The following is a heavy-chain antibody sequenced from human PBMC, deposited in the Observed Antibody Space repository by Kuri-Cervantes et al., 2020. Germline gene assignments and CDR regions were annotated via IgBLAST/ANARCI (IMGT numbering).Heavy chain of an antibody. CDR3: ATGYSGYDYAFHI. D-gene: IGHD5-12*01. J-gene: IGHJ3*02. V-gene: IGHV1-46*01. CDR1: GYTFTYYD. CDR2: INPSGGST. Sequence: ASVKVSCKASGYTFTYYDMHWVRQAPGQGLEWMGIINPSGGSTTYAQKFQGRVTMTRDTSASTAYMDLSSLRSEDTAVYYCATGYSGYDYAFHIWGQGIKVTVSS.